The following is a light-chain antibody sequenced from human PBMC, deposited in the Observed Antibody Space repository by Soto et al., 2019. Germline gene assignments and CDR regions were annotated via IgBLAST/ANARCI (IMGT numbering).Light chain of an antibody. J-gene: IGLJ1*01. Sequence: QSALTQPRSVSGSPGQSVTISCTGTSSDVGAYIYVSWYQQHPGKAPKVMIYDVTKRPSGVPDRFSGSKSGNTASLTISGLQAEDEAAYYCFSYAGSLYVFGTGTKLTVL. CDR3: FSYAGSLYV. V-gene: IGLV2-11*01. CDR2: DVT. CDR1: SSDVGAYIY.